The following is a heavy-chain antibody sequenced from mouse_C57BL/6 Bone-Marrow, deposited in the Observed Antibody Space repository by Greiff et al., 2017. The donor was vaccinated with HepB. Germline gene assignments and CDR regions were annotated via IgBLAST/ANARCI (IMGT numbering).Heavy chain of an antibody. Sequence: VQLQQSGAELARPGASVKLSCTASGYTFTSYGISWVQQRPGQGLEWIGEICPRSGNTYYNEKFKGKATLTADKSTSTVYMERRSLTSEDSAVYFSASKNAMDDWGQGTSVTVSS. J-gene: IGHJ4*01. CDR3: ASKNAMDD. V-gene: IGHV1-81*01. CDR2: ICPRSGNT. CDR1: GYTFTSYG.